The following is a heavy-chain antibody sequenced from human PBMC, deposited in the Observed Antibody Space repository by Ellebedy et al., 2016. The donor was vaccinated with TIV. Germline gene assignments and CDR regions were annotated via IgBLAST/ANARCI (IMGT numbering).Heavy chain of an antibody. V-gene: IGHV3-23*01. CDR1: GFTFSRVV. CDR3: AKDRRPDGYNNLDV. D-gene: IGHD5-24*01. Sequence: GESLKISCAVSGFTFSRVVMNWVRQAPGKGLEWVSSISANGVNTYDADSVKGRFTISRDNSKNTLYLQMKTLRVDDTAVYYCAKDRRPDGYNNLDVWGQGTTVTVS. J-gene: IGHJ6*02. CDR2: ISANGVNT.